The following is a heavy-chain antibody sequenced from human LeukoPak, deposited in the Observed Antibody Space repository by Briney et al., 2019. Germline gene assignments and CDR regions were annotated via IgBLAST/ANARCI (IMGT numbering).Heavy chain of an antibody. Sequence: ASVKVSCKASGGSFSSYAISWVRQAPGQGLEWMGWINPNSGGTNYAQKFQGRVTMTRDTSISTAYMELSRLRSDDTAVYYCARDLDNWNYYGYWGQGTLATVSP. D-gene: IGHD1-20*01. V-gene: IGHV1-2*02. J-gene: IGHJ4*02. CDR1: GGSFSSYA. CDR3: ARDLDNWNYYGY. CDR2: INPNSGGT.